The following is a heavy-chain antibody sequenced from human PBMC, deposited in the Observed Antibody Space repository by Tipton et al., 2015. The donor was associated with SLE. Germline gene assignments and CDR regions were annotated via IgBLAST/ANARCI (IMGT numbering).Heavy chain of an antibody. V-gene: IGHV6-1*01. CDR1: GDSVSSNSAA. CDR3: ARVGFLSGYSIDYFDY. CDR2: TYYRSKWYN. J-gene: IGHJ4*02. Sequence: GLVKPSQTLSLTCAISGDSVSSNSAAWNWIRQSPSRGLEWLGRTYYRSKWYNDYAVSVKSRITINPDTSKNQFSLQLNSVTPEDTAVYYCARVGFLSGYSIDYFDYWGQGTLVTVSS. D-gene: IGHD3-3*01.